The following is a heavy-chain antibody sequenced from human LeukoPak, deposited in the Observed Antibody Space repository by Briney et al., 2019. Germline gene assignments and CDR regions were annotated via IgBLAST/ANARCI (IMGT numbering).Heavy chain of an antibody. CDR3: ARDCCSGCYPDY. CDR2: IIPIFGTA. J-gene: IGHJ4*02. V-gene: IGHV1-69*06. Sequence: SVKVSCKASGGTFSSYAISWVRQAPGQGLEWMGRIIPIFGTANYAQKFQGRVTITADKSTSTDYMELSSLRSEDTAVYYCARDCCSGCYPDYWGQGTLVTVSS. CDR1: GGTFSSYA. D-gene: IGHD6-19*01.